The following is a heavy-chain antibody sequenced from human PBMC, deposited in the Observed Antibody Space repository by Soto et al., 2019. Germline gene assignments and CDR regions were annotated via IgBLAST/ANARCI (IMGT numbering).Heavy chain of an antibody. CDR3: AIRGYSYGSLDAFDI. J-gene: IGHJ3*02. V-gene: IGHV5-51*01. CDR2: IYPGDSDT. D-gene: IGHD5-18*01. CDR1: GYSFTSYW. Sequence: PGESLKISCKGSGYSFTSYWIGWVRQMPGKGLEWMGIIYPGDSDTRYSPSFQGQVTISADKSISTAYLQWSSLKASDTAMYYCAIRGYSYGSLDAFDIWGQGTMVTVSS.